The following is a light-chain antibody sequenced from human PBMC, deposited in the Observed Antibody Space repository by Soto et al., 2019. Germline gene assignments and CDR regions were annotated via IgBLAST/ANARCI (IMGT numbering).Light chain of an antibody. CDR3: VAWDDSLNGVV. CDR2: SYN. Sequence: QSVLTQPPSASGTPGQRVTISCSGSNSNIGSNTVNWYQQLPGTAPKLLIYSYNQRPSGVPDRFSGSKSGTSASLAISGLQSEDEADYYCVAWDDSLNGVVFGGGTKLTVL. V-gene: IGLV1-44*01. CDR1: NSNIGSNT. J-gene: IGLJ2*01.